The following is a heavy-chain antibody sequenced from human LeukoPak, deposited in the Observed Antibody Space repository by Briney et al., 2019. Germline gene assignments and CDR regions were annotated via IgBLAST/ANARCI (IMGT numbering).Heavy chain of an antibody. J-gene: IGHJ3*02. Sequence: GRSLRLSCAASGFTFSSYAMHWVRQAPGKGLEWVAVISYDGSNKYYADSVKGRFTISRDNSKNTLYLQMNSLRAEDTAVYYRARESSSVAFDIWGQGTMVTVSS. CDR1: GFTFSSYA. CDR3: ARESSSVAFDI. CDR2: ISYDGSNK. V-gene: IGHV3-30*04. D-gene: IGHD3-22*01.